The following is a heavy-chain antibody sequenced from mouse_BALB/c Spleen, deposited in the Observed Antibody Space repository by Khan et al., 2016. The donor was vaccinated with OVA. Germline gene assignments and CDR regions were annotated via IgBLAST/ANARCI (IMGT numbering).Heavy chain of an antibody. J-gene: IGHJ3*01. CDR2: INPYNVGT. Sequence: VQLKQSGPELVKPGASVKISCKASGYSFTDYTMNWVKQSHGKNLEWIGLINPYNVGTNYNQKFKGKATLTVDKSSSTAYMELLSLTSEDSAVYYSSRGDYGGLAYWGQGTLVTVSA. CDR3: SRGDYGGLAY. V-gene: IGHV1-18*01. CDR1: GYSFTDYT. D-gene: IGHD1-1*01.